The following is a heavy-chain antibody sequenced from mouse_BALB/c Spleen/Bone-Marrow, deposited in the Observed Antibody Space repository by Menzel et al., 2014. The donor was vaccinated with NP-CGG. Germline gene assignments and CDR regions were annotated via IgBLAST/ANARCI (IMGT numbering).Heavy chain of an antibody. J-gene: IGHJ3*01. V-gene: IGHV4-1*02. D-gene: IGHD2-3*01. CDR1: GFDFSRYR. CDR2: INPESNTI. CDR3: ARLGYYGWFAY. Sequence: EVKVIESGGGLVQPGGSLKLSCAASGFDFSRYRMSWVRPAPGKGLQWIGEINPESNTINYTPSLKDKFIISRDNAKNTLYLQMSKVRSEDTALYCCARLGYYGWFAYWGQGTLVTVSA.